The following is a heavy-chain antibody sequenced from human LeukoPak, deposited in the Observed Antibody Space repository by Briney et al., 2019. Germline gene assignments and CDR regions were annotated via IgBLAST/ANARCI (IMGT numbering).Heavy chain of an antibody. CDR1: GGSISSGGYY. V-gene: IGHV4-31*03. CDR3: ARGLVGVLRFLEWLPPSWFDP. J-gene: IGHJ5*02. CDR2: IYYSGST. D-gene: IGHD3-3*01. Sequence: SETLSLTCTVSGGSISSGGYYWSWIRQHPGKGLEWIGYIYYSGSTYYNPSLKSRVTISVDTSKNQFSLKLSSVTAADTAVYYCARGLVGVLRFLEWLPPSWFDPWGQGTLVTVSS.